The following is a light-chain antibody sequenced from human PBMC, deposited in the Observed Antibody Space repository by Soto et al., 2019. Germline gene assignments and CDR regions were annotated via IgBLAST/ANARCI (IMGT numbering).Light chain of an antibody. CDR1: QSVLYRSNNKNF. CDR3: QQYYNTPWT. J-gene: IGKJ1*01. Sequence: DILMTQSPDSLAVSLGERATVNCKSSQSVLYRSNNKNFLAWYQLKPGQPPKLLIYWASTRESGVPDRFSGSGSGTDFTLTISSLQAEYVAVYYCQQYYNTPWTFGQGTKVDIK. V-gene: IGKV4-1*01. CDR2: WAS.